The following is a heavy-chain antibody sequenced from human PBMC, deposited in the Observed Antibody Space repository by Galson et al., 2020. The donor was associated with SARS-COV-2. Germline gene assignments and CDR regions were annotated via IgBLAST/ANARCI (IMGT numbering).Heavy chain of an antibody. V-gene: IGHV3-64D*06. CDR2: ISSNGGTS. CDR3: LSYSSTRQTH. Sequence: GGSLRLSCSASGFIFSDYAMHWVRQAPGKGLEYVSAISSNGGTSFYADSVNGRFTMSRDNSKNMFYLQMTALRLEDTAFYYCLSYSSTRQTHGGQEPLATVSS. CDR1: GFIFSDYA. D-gene: IGHD2-2*01. J-gene: IGHJ4*02.